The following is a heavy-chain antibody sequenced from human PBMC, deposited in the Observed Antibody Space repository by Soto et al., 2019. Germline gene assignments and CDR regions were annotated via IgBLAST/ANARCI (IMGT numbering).Heavy chain of an antibody. V-gene: IGHV1-69*01. D-gene: IGHD1-26*01. CDR3: ARDREVGATQDY. CDR1: GGSFRNTA. CDR2: IIPLFGTA. Sequence: QVQLVQSGAEVKKPGSSVKVSCKASGGSFRNTAFSWVRQAPGQGLEWMGGIIPLFGTANYAQKFQGRVTIPADESMSAVYMELSSLRSEDTAVYYCARDREVGATQDYWGQGTLVTVSS. J-gene: IGHJ4*02.